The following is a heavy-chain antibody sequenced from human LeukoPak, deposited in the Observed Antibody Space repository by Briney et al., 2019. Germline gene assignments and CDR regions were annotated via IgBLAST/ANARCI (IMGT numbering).Heavy chain of an antibody. Sequence: KPSETLSLTCAVYGGSLSGYYWSWIRQPPGKGLEWIGEINHSGSTNYNPSLKSRVTISVDTSKNQFSLKLSSVTAADTAVYYCASRVGGSGYWGQGTLVTVSS. V-gene: IGHV4-34*01. CDR1: GGSLSGYY. CDR3: ASRVGGSGY. CDR2: INHSGST. D-gene: IGHD2-15*01. J-gene: IGHJ4*02.